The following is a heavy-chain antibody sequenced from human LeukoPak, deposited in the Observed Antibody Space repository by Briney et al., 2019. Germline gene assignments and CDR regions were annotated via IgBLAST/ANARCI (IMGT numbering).Heavy chain of an antibody. J-gene: IGHJ5*02. CDR1: GFTFSTFA. D-gene: IGHD3/OR15-3a*01. Sequence: PGGSLRLSCAASGFTFSTFAMTWVRQAPGKGREWVSGVVGGGTTYYADSVKGRFTLSKDNSKKTVYLQMSSLRVEDTAIYYCAKDLDYNDGRWEFDPWGQGTLVTVSS. CDR3: AKDLDYNDGRWEFDP. V-gene: IGHV3-23*01. CDR2: VVGGGTT.